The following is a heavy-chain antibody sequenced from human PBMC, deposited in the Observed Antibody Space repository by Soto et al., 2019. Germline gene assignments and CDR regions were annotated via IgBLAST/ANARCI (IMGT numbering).Heavy chain of an antibody. D-gene: IGHD2-2*03. V-gene: IGHV1-18*04. J-gene: IGHJ6*03. Sequence: QFQLLQSGAEVKKPGASVKVSCKATGVIFSTYTISWVRHAPGLGLDWMGWITVYNGDTKYAQSLQGRVTMTTDTARITAYMELRSVTSDDTAVYYCPRGVIWIPGDNYYYIEVWGKATTVIVSS. CDR3: PRGVIWIPGDNYYYIEV. CDR1: GVIFSTYT. CDR2: ITVYNGDT.